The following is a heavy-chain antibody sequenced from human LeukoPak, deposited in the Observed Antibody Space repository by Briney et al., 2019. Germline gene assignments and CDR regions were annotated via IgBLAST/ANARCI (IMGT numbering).Heavy chain of an antibody. Sequence: PGGSLRLSCTTSGFTFSNHGMHWVRQAPGKGLEWVALIWYDGNIKYYSDSVKGRFIISRDNSKNTLYLQMNSLRAEDTAVYYCAKDTYYYDSSEQARHYFDYWGQGTLVTVSS. V-gene: IGHV3-33*06. J-gene: IGHJ4*02. D-gene: IGHD3-22*01. CDR1: GFTFSNHG. CDR2: IWYDGNIK. CDR3: AKDTYYYDSSEQARHYFDY.